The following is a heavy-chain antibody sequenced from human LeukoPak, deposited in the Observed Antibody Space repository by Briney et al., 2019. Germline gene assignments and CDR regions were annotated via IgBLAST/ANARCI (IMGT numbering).Heavy chain of an antibody. D-gene: IGHD3-22*01. CDR3: AREWRDYYDSTPTGLSDAFDI. V-gene: IGHV3-33*01. CDR2: IWYDGSNK. J-gene: IGHJ3*02. Sequence: GRFLRLSCAASGFTFSSYGMHWVRQAPGKGLEWVAVIWYDGSNKYYADSVKGRFTISRDNSKNTLYLQMNSLRAEDTAVYYCAREWRDYYDSTPTGLSDAFDIWGQGTMVTVSS. CDR1: GFTFSSYG.